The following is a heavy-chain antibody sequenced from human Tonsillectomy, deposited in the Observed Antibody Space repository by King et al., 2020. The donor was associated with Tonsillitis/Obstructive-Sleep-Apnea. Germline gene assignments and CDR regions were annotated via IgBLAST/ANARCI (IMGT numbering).Heavy chain of an antibody. J-gene: IGHJ5*02. D-gene: IGHD4-17*01. CDR3: AKFPYADYEGGWFDP. CDR1: GFTFDDYA. CDR2: ISGDGGST. Sequence: VQLVESGGGVVQPGGSLRLSCAASGFTFDDYAMHWVRQAPGKGLEWVSLISGDGGSTYYADSVKGRFTISRDNSKNSLYMQMNSLRTEDTDLYYCAKFPYADYEGGWFDPWGQGTLVTVSS. V-gene: IGHV3-43*02.